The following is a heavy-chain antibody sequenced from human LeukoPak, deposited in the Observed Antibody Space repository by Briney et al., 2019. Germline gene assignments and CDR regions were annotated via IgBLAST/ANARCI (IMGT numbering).Heavy chain of an antibody. CDR2: ISGSGGST. D-gene: IGHD2-2*01. CDR3: AKDPTNIVVVPAAYDY. V-gene: IGHV3-23*01. J-gene: IGHJ4*02. CDR1: GFTFSSYA. Sequence: PGGSLRLSCAASGFTFSSYAMHWVRQAPGKGLEWVSAISGSGGSTYYADSVKGRFTISRDNSKNTLYLQMNSLRAEDTAVYYCAKDPTNIVVVPAAYDYWGQGTLVTVSS.